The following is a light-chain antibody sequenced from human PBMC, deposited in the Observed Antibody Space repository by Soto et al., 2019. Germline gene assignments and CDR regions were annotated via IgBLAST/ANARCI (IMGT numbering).Light chain of an antibody. J-gene: IGKJ1*01. Sequence: EIVLTQSPGTLSLSPGERATLSCRASQSVSSSYLAWYQQKPGQAPRLLIYGASSRATGIPDRFSGSGSGTDFTLTISRLEAEDFAVYYCQKYGSSPRPFGQGTKVEIK. V-gene: IGKV3-20*01. CDR3: QKYGSSPRP. CDR1: QSVSSSY. CDR2: GAS.